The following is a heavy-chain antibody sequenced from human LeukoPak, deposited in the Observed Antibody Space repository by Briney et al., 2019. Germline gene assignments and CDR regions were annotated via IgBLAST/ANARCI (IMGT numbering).Heavy chain of an antibody. J-gene: IGHJ4*02. V-gene: IGHV3-7*01. Sequence: SGGSLRLSCAASGISFSSYYTHWVRQAPGGGLEWVGDIRSDGSATFYGDSAKGRFTISRDNAKNLLYLQMNSLRGEDTAVYYCARDFYGSNSLDYWGQGTLVTVSS. CDR2: IRSDGSAT. D-gene: IGHD2/OR15-2a*01. CDR1: GISFSSYY. CDR3: ARDFYGSNSLDY.